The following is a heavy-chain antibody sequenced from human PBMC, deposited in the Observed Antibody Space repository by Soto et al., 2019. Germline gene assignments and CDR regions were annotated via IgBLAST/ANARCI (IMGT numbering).Heavy chain of an antibody. Sequence: EVQLVESGGGLVQPGRSLRLSCAASGFTLRNYAMHWVRQAPGKGLEWVSGISWSGGTIGYADSVKGRFTISRDNAKNTLYLQMNSLRAEDTAVYYCAKRAVAPYFDSWGQGTLVTVSS. CDR1: GFTLRNYA. J-gene: IGHJ4*02. V-gene: IGHV3-9*01. D-gene: IGHD6-19*01. CDR2: ISWSGGTI. CDR3: AKRAVAPYFDS.